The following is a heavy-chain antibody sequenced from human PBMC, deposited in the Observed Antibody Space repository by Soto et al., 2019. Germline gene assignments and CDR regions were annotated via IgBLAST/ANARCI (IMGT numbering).Heavy chain of an antibody. V-gene: IGHV4-30-4*01. CDR2: ISYSGST. CDR1: GGSISSGYYY. Sequence: TLSLTCTVSGGSISSGYYYWSWIRQPPGKGLEWIGYISYSGSTYYNPSLKSRLTISLDTSKKQLSLKLSSVTAADTAVYYCARLHCASPHCVPIDPWGQGTLVTVSS. J-gene: IGHJ5*02. D-gene: IGHD2-15*01. CDR3: ARLHCASPHCVPIDP.